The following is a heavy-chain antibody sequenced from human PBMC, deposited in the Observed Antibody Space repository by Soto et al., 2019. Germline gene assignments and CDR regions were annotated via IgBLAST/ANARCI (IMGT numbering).Heavy chain of an antibody. CDR1: GVSISSYY. J-gene: IGHJ4*02. V-gene: IGHV4-59*01. D-gene: IGHD6-19*01. CDR3: ARVGSGWYFDY. CDR2: IYYSGST. Sequence: QVQLQESGPGLVKPSETLSLTCTVSGVSISSYYWSWIRQPPGKGLEWFGYIYYSGSTNYNPSLKSRVTISVDTSKNQFSLKLSSVTAADTAVYYCARVGSGWYFDYWGQGTLVTVSS.